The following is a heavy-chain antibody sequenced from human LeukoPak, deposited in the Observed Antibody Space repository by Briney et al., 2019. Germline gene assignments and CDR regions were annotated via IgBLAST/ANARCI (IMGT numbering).Heavy chain of an antibody. CDR3: AKAVGYYGSGSYYPWFDP. CDR1: GFTFSSYG. V-gene: IGHV3-30*18. J-gene: IGHJ5*02. CDR2: ISSDGSNK. D-gene: IGHD3-10*01. Sequence: PGGSLRLSCAAPGFTFSSYGMHWVRQAPGKGLEGVAVISSDGSNKYYADSVKGRFTISRDNSKNTLYLQMNSLRAEDTAVYYCAKAVGYYGSGSYYPWFDPWGQGTLVTVSS.